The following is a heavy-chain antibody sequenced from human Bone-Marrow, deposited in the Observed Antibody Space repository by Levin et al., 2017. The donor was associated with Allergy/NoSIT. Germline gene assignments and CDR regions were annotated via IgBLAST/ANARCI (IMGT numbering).Heavy chain of an antibody. D-gene: IGHD3-22*01. V-gene: IGHV1-2*02. J-gene: IGHJ3*01. CDR1: GYIFTDYY. Sequence: NPGESLKISCEASGYIFTDYYIHWVRQAPGQGLEWMGWVNPKTGGTHYIQKFEGRVTMTRDASLSTAYMELSRLTSDDTAVYFCAILTHYYDSSGPHSFDVWGQGTMVTVTS. CDR3: AILTHYYDSSGPHSFDV. CDR2: VNPKTGGT.